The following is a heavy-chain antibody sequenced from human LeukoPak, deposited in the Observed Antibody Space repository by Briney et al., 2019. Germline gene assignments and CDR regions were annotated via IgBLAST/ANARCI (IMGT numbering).Heavy chain of an antibody. CDR3: AKDRNYGDYYYYYYMDV. CDR1: GFTFGSYG. D-gene: IGHD4-17*01. CDR2: ISYDGSNK. V-gene: IGHV3-30*18. J-gene: IGHJ6*03. Sequence: GGSLRLSCAASGFTFGSYGMHWVRQAPGKGLEWVAVISYDGSNKYYADSVKGRFTISRDNSKNTLYLQMNSLRAEDTAVYYCAKDRNYGDYYYYYYMDVWGKGTTVTVSS.